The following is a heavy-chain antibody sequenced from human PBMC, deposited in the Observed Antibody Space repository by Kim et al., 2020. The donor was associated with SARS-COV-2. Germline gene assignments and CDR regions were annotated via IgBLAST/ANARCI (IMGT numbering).Heavy chain of an antibody. Sequence: GGSLRLTCAASGFTFSSYEMNWVRQAPGTGLEWVSFISSSGSTIYYADSVMGRLTISRDNAKNSLYLQMNSLRAEDTAVYYCAREEWGDFDYWGQGTLVT. D-gene: IGHD3-3*01. J-gene: IGHJ4*02. CDR1: GFTFSSYE. CDR2: ISSSGSTI. V-gene: IGHV3-48*03. CDR3: AREEWGDFDY.